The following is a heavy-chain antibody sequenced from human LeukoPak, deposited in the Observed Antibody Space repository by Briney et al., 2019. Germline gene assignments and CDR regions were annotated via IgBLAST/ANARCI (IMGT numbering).Heavy chain of an antibody. D-gene: IGHD6-19*01. V-gene: IGHV3-48*03. Sequence: GGSLRLSCAASGSTFSSYEMNWVRQAPGKGLEWVSYITSSGGTIYYADSVKGRFTISRDNAKNSLYLQMHSLRAEDTSVYYCARDSVAGSQDAFDFWGQGTMVTVSS. CDR1: GSTFSSYE. J-gene: IGHJ3*01. CDR2: ITSSGGTI. CDR3: ARDSVAGSQDAFDF.